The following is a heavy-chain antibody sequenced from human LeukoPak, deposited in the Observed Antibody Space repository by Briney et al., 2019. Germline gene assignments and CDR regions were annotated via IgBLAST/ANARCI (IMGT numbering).Heavy chain of an antibody. V-gene: IGHV1-69*13. CDR3: ARDSGERGSGSYLIAY. Sequence: AASVKVSCKASGGTFSSYAISWVRQAPGHGLEWMGGIIPVFGTAIYAQKFQGRVTITADESTSTAYMELSSLRSEDTAVYYCARDSGERGSGSYLIAYWGQGTLVTVSS. D-gene: IGHD3-10*01. J-gene: IGHJ4*02. CDR2: IIPVFGTA. CDR1: GGTFSSYA.